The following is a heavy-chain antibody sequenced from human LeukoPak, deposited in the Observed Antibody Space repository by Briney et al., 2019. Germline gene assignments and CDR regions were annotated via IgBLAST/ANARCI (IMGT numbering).Heavy chain of an antibody. V-gene: IGHV3-30-3*01. J-gene: IGHJ5*02. CDR2: ISYDGSNK. D-gene: IGHD5-12*01. CDR1: GSTFSSYA. CDR3: ARLKASITGSWFDP. Sequence: GRSLRLSCAASGSTFSSYAMHWVRQAPGKGLEWVAVISYDGSNKYYADSVKGRFTISRDNAKNSLYLQMNSLRAEDTAVYYCARLKASITGSWFDPWGQGTLVTVSS.